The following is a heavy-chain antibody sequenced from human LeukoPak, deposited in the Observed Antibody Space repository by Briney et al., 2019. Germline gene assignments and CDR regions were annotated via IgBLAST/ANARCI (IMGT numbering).Heavy chain of an antibody. CDR1: GGSISTYY. J-gene: IGHJ1*01. D-gene: IGHD6-6*01. Sequence: SETLSLTCTVSGGSISTYYWNWIRQPPGKGLEWIGYIYHSGSTNYNPSLQSRVTISVDTSKNQFSLNLNSVTAADTAVYYCARGGTARLHFQNWGQGTLVTVSS. CDR3: ARGGTARLHFQN. V-gene: IGHV4-59*01. CDR2: IYHSGST.